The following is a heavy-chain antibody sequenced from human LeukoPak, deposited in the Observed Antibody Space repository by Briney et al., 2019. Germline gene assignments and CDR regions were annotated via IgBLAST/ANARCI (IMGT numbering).Heavy chain of an antibody. J-gene: IGHJ4*02. CDR3: ARAVAGTLFDY. CDR2: IGIAGDT. CDR1: GFTFSNYD. D-gene: IGHD6-19*01. Sequence: LGGSLRLSCAASGFTFSNYDMHWVRQATGKGLEWVSVIGIAGDTYYPGSVKDRFTISREDAKNSLYLQMNSLRAGDTAVYYCARAVAGTLFDYWGQGTLVTVSS. V-gene: IGHV3-13*01.